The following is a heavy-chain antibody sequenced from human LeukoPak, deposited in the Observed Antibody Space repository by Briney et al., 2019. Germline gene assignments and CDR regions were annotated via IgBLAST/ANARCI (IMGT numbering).Heavy chain of an antibody. V-gene: IGHV3-53*01. CDR3: AKLTDF. CDR2: IYGGGTT. CDR1: GITVSSYY. D-gene: IGHD3-9*01. J-gene: IGHJ2*01. Sequence: GGSLRLSCAVSGITVSSYYMSWVRQAPGKGLEWASIIYGGGTTYCTDSVKGRFTISRDSSKNTVYLQMNSLRAEDTAVYFCAKLTDFWGRGTLVTVSS.